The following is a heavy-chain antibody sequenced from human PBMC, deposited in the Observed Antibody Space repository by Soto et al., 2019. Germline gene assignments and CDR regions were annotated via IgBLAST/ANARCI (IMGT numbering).Heavy chain of an antibody. D-gene: IGHD2-21*01. J-gene: IGHJ4*02. Sequence: GWSLRLSCASSGFTFISNWMHWVRRVPGRGLVWVSRINTDGSITDYVDSVKGRFTVSRDNAKNTLYLQMNSLRVEDTAVYYCARDGEGFWGQGTLVTVSS. CDR3: ARDGEGF. CDR2: INTDGSIT. V-gene: IGHV3-74*01. CDR1: GFTFISNW.